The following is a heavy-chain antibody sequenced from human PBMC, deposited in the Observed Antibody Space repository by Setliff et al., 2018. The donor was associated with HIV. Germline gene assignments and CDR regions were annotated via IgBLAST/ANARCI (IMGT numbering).Heavy chain of an antibody. CDR2: IYYSGST. CDR1: GGSISSYF. D-gene: IGHD3-10*01. V-gene: IGHV4-59*01. CDR3: ARIYDYGSYYFDY. J-gene: IGHJ4*02. Sequence: SETLSLTCTVSGGSISSYFWSWIRQPPGKGLEWIGYIYYSGSTNYNPSLKSRVTISADTFKNQFSLKLSSVTAADTAVYYCARIYDYGSYYFDYWGQGTLVTVPQ.